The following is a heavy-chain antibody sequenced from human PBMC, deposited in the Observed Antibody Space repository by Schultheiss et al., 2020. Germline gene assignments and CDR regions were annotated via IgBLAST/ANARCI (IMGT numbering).Heavy chain of an antibody. V-gene: IGHV4-39*07. Sequence: SETLSLTCTVSGGSISSSSYYWGWIRQPPGKGLEWIGSIYYSGRTYFNPSLKSRVTISVDTSKSQFSLKLSSVTAADTAMYYCARVDSSWYGVDYWGQGTLVTVSS. CDR2: IYYSGRT. CDR1: GGSISSSSYY. D-gene: IGHD6-13*01. CDR3: ARVDSSWYGVDY. J-gene: IGHJ4*02.